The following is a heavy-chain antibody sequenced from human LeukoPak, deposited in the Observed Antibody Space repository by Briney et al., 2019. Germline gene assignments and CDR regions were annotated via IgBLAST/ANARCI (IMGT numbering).Heavy chain of an antibody. CDR3: TTEGIAAAASFDY. CDR2: IESKADGGST. CDR1: GFTFSNAW. J-gene: IGHJ4*02. D-gene: IGHD6-13*01. Sequence: PGGSLRLSCAASGFTFSNAWMSWVRQAPGKGLEWLGRIESKADGGSTDYAAPVKGRFAISRDDSHNTLYLQMNSLKTEDTAVYYCTTEGIAAAASFDYWGQGTLVTVSS. V-gene: IGHV3-15*04.